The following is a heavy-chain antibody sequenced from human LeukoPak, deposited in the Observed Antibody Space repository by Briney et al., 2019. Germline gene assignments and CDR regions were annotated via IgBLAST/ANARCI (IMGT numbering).Heavy chain of an antibody. D-gene: IGHD6-13*01. CDR3: ASPGIAAAGGAFDI. CDR2: IYYSGST. J-gene: IGHJ3*02. Sequence: KTSETLSLTCTVSGGSISSYYWSWIRQPPGKGLEWIGYIYYSGSTNYNPSLKSRVTISVDTSKNQFSLKLSSVTAADTAVYYCASPGIAAAGGAFDIWGQGTMVTVSS. V-gene: IGHV4-59*08. CDR1: GGSISSYY.